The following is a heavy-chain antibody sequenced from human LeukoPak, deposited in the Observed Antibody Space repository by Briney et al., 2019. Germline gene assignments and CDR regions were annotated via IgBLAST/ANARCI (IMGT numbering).Heavy chain of an antibody. V-gene: IGHV1-8*03. Sequence: ASVKVSCKASGYTFTRYDINWVRQAAGQGLEWMGWVNLKSGNTGSAQKFQGRVTITRDTSINTAYMELSSLRPEDTGVYYCARVDGSPDSWGQGTLVTVSS. J-gene: IGHJ4*02. CDR1: GYTFTRYD. D-gene: IGHD2-15*01. CDR3: ARVDGSPDS. CDR2: VNLKSGNT.